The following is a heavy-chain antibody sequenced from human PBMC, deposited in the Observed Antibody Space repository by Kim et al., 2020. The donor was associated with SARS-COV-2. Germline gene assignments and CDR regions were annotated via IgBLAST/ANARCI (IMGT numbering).Heavy chain of an antibody. CDR2: IYYSGST. V-gene: IGHV4-59*08. D-gene: IGHD3-16*02. Sequence: SETLSLTCTVSGGSISSYYWSWIRQPPGKGLEWIGYIYYSGSTNYNPSLKSRVTISVDTSKNQFSLKLSSVTAADTAVYYCARSTFGGVIVYWYLDLWGRGTLVTVSS. CDR3: ARSTFGGVIVYWYLDL. CDR1: GGSISSYY. J-gene: IGHJ2*01.